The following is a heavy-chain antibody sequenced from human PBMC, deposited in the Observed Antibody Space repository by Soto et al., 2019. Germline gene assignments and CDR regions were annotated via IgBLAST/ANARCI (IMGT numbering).Heavy chain of an antibody. CDR1: CGSIISYY. D-gene: IGHD5-18*01. Sequence: SETLSLTCTFSCGSIISYYWSWIRQPPGKGLEWIGYIYYSGSTNYNPSLKSRVTISRDNSKNTLYLRMNSLRAEDTAVYYCAKERMGRGDRYTAMVRGPRFDYWGQGTLVTVSS. V-gene: IGHV4-59*01. CDR3: AKERMGRGDRYTAMVRGPRFDY. CDR2: IYYSGST. J-gene: IGHJ4*02.